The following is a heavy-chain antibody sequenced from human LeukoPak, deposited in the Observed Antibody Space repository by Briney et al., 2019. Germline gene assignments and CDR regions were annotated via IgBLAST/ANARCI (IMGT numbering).Heavy chain of an antibody. CDR3: ARVRGGATNFDY. J-gene: IGHJ4*02. V-gene: IGHV4-59*01. CDR2: IYYSGST. D-gene: IGHD1-26*01. Sequence: PSETLSLTCTVFGDSISNYYWSWIRQPPGKGLEWIGYIYYSGSTNYNPSLKSRVTISVDTSKNQFSLKLSSVTAADTAVYYCARVRGGATNFDYWGQGTLVTVSS. CDR1: GDSISNYY.